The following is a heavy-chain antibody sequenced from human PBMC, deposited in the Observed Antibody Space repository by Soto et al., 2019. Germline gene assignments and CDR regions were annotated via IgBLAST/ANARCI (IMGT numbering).Heavy chain of an antibody. J-gene: IGHJ6*02. CDR3: ARDPRSDCTNGVCYADYYGMDV. CDR1: GYTFTGYY. V-gene: IGHV1-2*04. D-gene: IGHD2-8*01. CDR2: INPNSGGT. Sequence: GASVKVSCKASGYTFTGYYMHRVRQAPGQGLEWMGWINPNSGGTNYAQKFQGWVTMTRDTSISTAYMELSRLRSDDTAVYYCARDPRSDCTNGVCYADYYGMDVWGQGTTVTVSS.